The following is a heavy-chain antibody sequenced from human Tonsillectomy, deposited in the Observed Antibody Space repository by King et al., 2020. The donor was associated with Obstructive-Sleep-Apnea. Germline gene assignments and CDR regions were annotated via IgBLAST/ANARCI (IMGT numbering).Heavy chain of an antibody. CDR2: IYYSGST. J-gene: IGHJ6*02. Sequence: QLQESGPGLVKPSETLSLTCTVSGGSISRTSYYWGWIRQPPGKGLEWIGNIYYSGSTYYNPSLKSRVTISVDMSKNQFSLKLSSVTAADTAVYYCASERDIYGMDVWGQGTTVTVSS. CDR3: ASERDIYGMDV. CDR1: GGSISRTSYY. V-gene: IGHV4-39*07.